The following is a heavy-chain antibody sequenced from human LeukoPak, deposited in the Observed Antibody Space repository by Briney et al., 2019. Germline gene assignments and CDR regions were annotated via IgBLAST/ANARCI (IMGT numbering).Heavy chain of an antibody. CDR3: AKGSPSGYYLDY. V-gene: IGHV3-30*02. CDR2: IWYGGSNK. D-gene: IGHD3-3*01. J-gene: IGHJ4*02. Sequence: GGSLRLSCAASGFTFSSYGMHWVRQAPGKGLEWVAVIWYGGSNKYYADSVKGRFTISRDNSKNTLYLQMNSLRAEDTAVYYCAKGSPSGYYLDYWGQGTLVTVSS. CDR1: GFTFSSYG.